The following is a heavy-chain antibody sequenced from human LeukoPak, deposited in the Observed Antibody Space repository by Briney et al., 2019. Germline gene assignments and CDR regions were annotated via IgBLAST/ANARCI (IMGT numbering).Heavy chain of an antibody. CDR2: ISSSGSTI. CDR1: GFTFSSYE. V-gene: IGHV3-48*03. CDR3: ARDEELLTTGSFDY. D-gene: IGHD1-26*01. Sequence: PGGSLRLSCAASGFTFSSYEMNWVRQAPGKGLEWVSYISSSGSTIYYADSVKGRFTISRDNAKNPLYLQMNSLRAEDTAVYYCARDEELLTTGSFDYWGQGTLVTVSS. J-gene: IGHJ4*02.